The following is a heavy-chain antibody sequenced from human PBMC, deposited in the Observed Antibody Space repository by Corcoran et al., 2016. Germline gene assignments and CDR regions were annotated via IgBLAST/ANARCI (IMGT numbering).Heavy chain of an antibody. Sequence: QVQLVQSGAEVKKPGASVKVSCKASGYTFTGYYMHWVRQAPGQGLEWMGWINPNSGGTNYAQKFQGRVTMTRDTSISTAYMELSRLRSDDTAVYYCARDPHVVPAAYGMDVWGQGTTVTVSS. V-gene: IGHV1-2*02. D-gene: IGHD2-2*01. CDR2: INPNSGGT. CDR1: GYTFTGYY. J-gene: IGHJ6*02. CDR3: ARDPHVVPAAYGMDV.